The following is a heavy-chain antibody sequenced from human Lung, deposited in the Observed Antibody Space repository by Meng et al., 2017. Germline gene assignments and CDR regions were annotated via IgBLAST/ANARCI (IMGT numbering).Heavy chain of an antibody. CDR2: IFHSGCS. D-gene: IGHD1-26*01. Sequence: QVQLEEWGAGVVKRSGTLSVTCAVSGGSVTSSTWWSWVRQTPGKGLEWFGEIFHSGCSNNNPPLESRVTISVDKSKNQFSLKVYSVTAADMATYYCARFDISSSGRGDYWGQGILVTVSS. CDR3: ARFDISSSGRGDY. J-gene: IGHJ4*02. V-gene: IGHV4-4*02. CDR1: GGSVTSSTW.